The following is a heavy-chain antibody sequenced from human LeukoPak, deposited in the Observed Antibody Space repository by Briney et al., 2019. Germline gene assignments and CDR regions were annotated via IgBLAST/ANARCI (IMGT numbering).Heavy chain of an antibody. CDR1: GFTFSSYS. Sequence: GGSLRLSCAASGFTFSSYSMSWVRQAPGKGLEWVSSISDDSNYIYYADSVEGRFTISRDNATNSLYLQMNSLRAEDTAVYYCANHLACGSTSCPPFDYWGQGTLVTVSS. D-gene: IGHD2-2*01. V-gene: IGHV3-21*01. CDR3: ANHLACGSTSCPPFDY. J-gene: IGHJ4*02. CDR2: ISDDSNYI.